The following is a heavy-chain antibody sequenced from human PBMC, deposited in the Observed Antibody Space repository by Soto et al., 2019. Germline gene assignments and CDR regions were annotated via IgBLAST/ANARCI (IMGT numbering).Heavy chain of an antibody. Sequence: QVQLVESGGGVVQPGRSLRLSCAASGFTFSSYAMHWVRQAPGKGLEWVAVISYDGSNKYYADSVKGRFTISRDNSKNTLYLQRNSLRAEDTAVYYCARDPKYSSGWHGDFDYWGQGTLVTVSS. V-gene: IGHV3-30-3*01. J-gene: IGHJ4*02. CDR3: ARDPKYSSGWHGDFDY. CDR2: ISYDGSNK. CDR1: GFTFSSYA. D-gene: IGHD6-19*01.